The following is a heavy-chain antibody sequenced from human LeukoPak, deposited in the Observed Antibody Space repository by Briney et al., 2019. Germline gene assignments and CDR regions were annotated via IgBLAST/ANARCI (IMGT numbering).Heavy chain of an antibody. CDR3: ARVRGYCSSTICYRYYFDY. Sequence: PSETLSLTCTVSGYSISGGYYWGWIRPTPGKGLEWIGTIYHSGSTYYNPSLKSRVTISVDTSKNQFSLKLTSVTAADTAVYYCARVRGYCSSTICYRYYFDYWGQGTLVTVSS. CDR2: IYHSGST. V-gene: IGHV4-38-2*02. J-gene: IGHJ4*02. CDR1: GYSISGGYY. D-gene: IGHD2-2*01.